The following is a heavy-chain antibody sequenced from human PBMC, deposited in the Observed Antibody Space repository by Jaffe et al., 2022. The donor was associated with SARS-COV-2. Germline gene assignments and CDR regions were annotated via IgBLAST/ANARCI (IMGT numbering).Heavy chain of an antibody. J-gene: IGHJ6*03. CDR3: ARPDDAVAGTYYYYYMDV. V-gene: IGHV3-21*01. Sequence: EVQLVESGGGLVKPGGSLRLSCAASGFTFSSYSMNWVRQAPGKGLEWVSSISSSSSYIYYADSVKGRFTISRDNAKNSLYLQMNSLRAEDTAVYYCARPDDAVAGTYYYYYMDVWGKGTTVTVSS. D-gene: IGHD6-19*01. CDR1: GFTFSSYS. CDR2: ISSSSSYI.